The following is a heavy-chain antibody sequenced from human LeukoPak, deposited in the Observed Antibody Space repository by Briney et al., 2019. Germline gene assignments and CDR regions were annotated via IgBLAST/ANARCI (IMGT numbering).Heavy chain of an antibody. CDR3: ARGEEWDDAFDL. CDR2: INSDGRTT. D-gene: IGHD1-26*01. CDR1: GFTIRTYW. Sequence: GRSLRLSCAASGFTIRTYWMHWGRHAPGERLAWVSRINSDGRTTDFADSVKGRLPIPRENARNTLHLQMNSLRPQDTALYYCARGEEWDDAFDLWGQGTMVTVSS. J-gene: IGHJ3*01. V-gene: IGHV3-74*01.